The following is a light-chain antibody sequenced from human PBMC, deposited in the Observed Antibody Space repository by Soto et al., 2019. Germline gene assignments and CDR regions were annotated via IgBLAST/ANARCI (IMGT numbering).Light chain of an antibody. J-gene: IGLJ3*02. Sequence: VLTQPPSASGTPGQRVTISCSGASSNIGSNAVNWYQQLPGTVPQLLIYTNNERPSGVPDRFSGSKSGTSASLAITGLQSEDEADYHCAAWDDSLNALVFGGGIKLTVL. CDR2: TNN. CDR3: AAWDDSLNALV. V-gene: IGLV1-44*01. CDR1: SSNIGSNA.